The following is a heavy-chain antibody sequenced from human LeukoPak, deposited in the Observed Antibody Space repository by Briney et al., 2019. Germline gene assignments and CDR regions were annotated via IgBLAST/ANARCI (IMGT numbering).Heavy chain of an antibody. V-gene: IGHV4-39*07. Sequence: GSLRLSCAASGFTFSSYGMHWVRQPPGKGLEWIGSIYYSGTIYYNPSLKSRVTISVDTSKNHLSLKLSSVTAADTAVYYCAGSTGHFVLKYWGQGTLVTVSP. CDR2: IYYSGTI. J-gene: IGHJ4*02. CDR1: GFTFSSYG. CDR3: AGSTGHFVLKY. D-gene: IGHD2-2*01.